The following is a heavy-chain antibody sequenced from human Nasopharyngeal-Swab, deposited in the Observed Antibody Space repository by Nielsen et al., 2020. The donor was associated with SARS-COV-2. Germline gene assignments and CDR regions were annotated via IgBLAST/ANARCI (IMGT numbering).Heavy chain of an antibody. Sequence: ASVKVSCKASGYTFTSYGISWVRQAPGQGLEWMGRISAYNGNTNYAQKLQGRVTMTTDTSTSTAYMELRSLRSDDTAVYYCARGGYLGYCTGGVCWENGMDVWGQGTTVTVSS. CDR2: ISAYNGNT. J-gene: IGHJ6*02. CDR3: ARGGYLGYCTGGVCWENGMDV. D-gene: IGHD2-8*02. CDR1: GYTFTSYG. V-gene: IGHV1-18*01.